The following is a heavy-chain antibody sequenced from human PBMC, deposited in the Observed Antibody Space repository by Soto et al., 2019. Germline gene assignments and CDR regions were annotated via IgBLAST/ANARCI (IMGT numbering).Heavy chain of an antibody. CDR1: GFTFSSYG. CDR3: AKEVRDYDSSGYYYEY. Sequence: GGSLRLSCAASGFTFSSYGMHWVRQAPGKGLEWVAVISYDGSNKYYADSVKGRFTISRDNSKNTLYLQMNSLRAEDTAVYYCAKEVRDYDSSGYYYEYWGQGTLVTVSS. D-gene: IGHD3-22*01. J-gene: IGHJ4*02. V-gene: IGHV3-30*18. CDR2: ISYDGSNK.